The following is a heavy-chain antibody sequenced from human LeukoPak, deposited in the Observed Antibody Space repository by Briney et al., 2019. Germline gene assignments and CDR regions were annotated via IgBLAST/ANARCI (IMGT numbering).Heavy chain of an antibody. Sequence: GSSVKVSCKASGGTFSSYAISWVRQAPGQGLEWMGGIIPIFGTANYAQKFQGRVTITADESTSTAYMELSSLRAEDTAVYYCAKDQTPMDSGTYGFDYWGQGTLVTVSS. CDR3: AKDQTPMDSGTYGFDY. CDR2: IIPIFGTA. J-gene: IGHJ4*02. CDR1: GGTFSSYA. D-gene: IGHD1-26*01. V-gene: IGHV1-69*01.